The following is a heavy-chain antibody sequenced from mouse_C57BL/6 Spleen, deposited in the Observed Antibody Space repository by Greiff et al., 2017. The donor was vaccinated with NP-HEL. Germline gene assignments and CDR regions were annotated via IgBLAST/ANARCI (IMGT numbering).Heavy chain of an antibody. CDR1: GFTFTDYY. V-gene: IGHV7-3*01. D-gene: IGHD2-12*01. Sequence: EVKLVESGGGLVQPGGSLSLSCAASGFTFTDYYMSWVRQPPGKALEWLGFIRNKANGYTTEYSSSVKGRFTISRDNSQSILYLQMNALRAEDSATYYCARYYDRYFDYWGQGTTLTVSS. CDR3: ARYYDRYFDY. CDR2: IRNKANGYTT. J-gene: IGHJ2*01.